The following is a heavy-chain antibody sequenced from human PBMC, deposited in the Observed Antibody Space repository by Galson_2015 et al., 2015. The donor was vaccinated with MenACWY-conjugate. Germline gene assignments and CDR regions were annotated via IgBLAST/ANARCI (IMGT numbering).Heavy chain of an antibody. CDR3: ASEDYYYDSSSRRKLSMDY. Sequence: SLRLSCAASGFTFSRYWMHWVRQAPGKGLEWVADIKPDGSEKYYADSVKGRFTISRDNVKNSLYLQMNSLRAEDTAVYYCASEDYYYDSSSRRKLSMDYWGQGTLVTVFS. D-gene: IGHD3-22*01. V-gene: IGHV3-7*03. CDR1: GFTFSRYW. J-gene: IGHJ4*02. CDR2: IKPDGSEK.